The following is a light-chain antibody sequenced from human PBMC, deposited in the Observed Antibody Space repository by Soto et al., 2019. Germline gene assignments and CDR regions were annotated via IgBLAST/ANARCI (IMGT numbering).Light chain of an antibody. CDR1: QNVSTY. V-gene: IGKV3-11*01. CDR2: DAS. J-gene: IGKJ3*01. CDR3: HQCTNWLS. Sequence: EIVLTQSPATLSLSPGERVTLSCRASQNVSTYLAWYQQKPCQARRLLSYDASDRATGIPTRFSGSGSGTDFTLTISSPEPEDSAVYYCHQCTNWLSFGPGTKVDIK.